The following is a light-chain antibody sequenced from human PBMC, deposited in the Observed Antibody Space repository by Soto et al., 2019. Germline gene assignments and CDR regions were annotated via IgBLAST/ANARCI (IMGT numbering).Light chain of an antibody. CDR3: CSYSGSSYV. J-gene: IGLJ1*01. Sequence: QSVLTQPASVSGSPGQAITISCTGTSSDVGSYSLVSWYQQHPGKAPKLMIYEVSKRPSGVSNRFSGSKSGNTASLTISGLQAEDEAEYYCCSYSGSSYVFGTGTKVTVL. CDR2: EVS. CDR1: SSDVGSYSL. V-gene: IGLV2-23*02.